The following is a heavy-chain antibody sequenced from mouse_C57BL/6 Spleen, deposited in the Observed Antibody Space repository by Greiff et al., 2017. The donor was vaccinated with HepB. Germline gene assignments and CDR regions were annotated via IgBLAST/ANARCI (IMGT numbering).Heavy chain of an antibody. CDR2: ILPGSGST. Sequence: VQLQQSGAELMKPGASVKLSCKATGYTFTGYWIEWVNQRPGHGLEWIGEILPGSGSTNYNEKFKGKATVTAETSSNTTYMQLSSLTTEDSDIYYGGRPFITTVVATDYWGQGTTLTVSS. CDR1: GYTFTGYW. J-gene: IGHJ2*01. V-gene: IGHV1-9*01. D-gene: IGHD1-1*01. CDR3: GRPFITTVVATDY.